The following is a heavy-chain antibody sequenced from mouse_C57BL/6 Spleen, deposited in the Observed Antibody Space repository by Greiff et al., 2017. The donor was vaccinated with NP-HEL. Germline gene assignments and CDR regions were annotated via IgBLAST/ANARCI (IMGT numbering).Heavy chain of an antibody. Sequence: EVKLQESGGDLVKPGGSLKLSCAASGFTFSSYGMSWVRQTPDKRLEWVATISSGGSYTYYPDSVKGRFTISRDNAKNTLYLQMSSLKSEDTAMYYCASFVDYWGQGTSVTVSS. CDR1: GFTFSSYG. V-gene: IGHV5-6*02. J-gene: IGHJ4*01. CDR2: ISSGGSYT. CDR3: ASFVDY.